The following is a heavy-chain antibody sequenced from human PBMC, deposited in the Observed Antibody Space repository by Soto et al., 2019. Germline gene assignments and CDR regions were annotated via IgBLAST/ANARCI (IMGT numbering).Heavy chain of an antibody. Sequence: GGSLRLSCAASGFTFSDYYMSWIRQAPGKGLEWVSYISSSSSYTNYADSVKGRFTISRDNAKNSLYLQMNSLRAEDTAVYYCARGGIAAYYYYYGMDVWGQGTTVTVSS. CDR2: ISSSSSYT. D-gene: IGHD6-25*01. V-gene: IGHV3-11*06. J-gene: IGHJ6*02. CDR3: ARGGIAAYYYYYGMDV. CDR1: GFTFSDYY.